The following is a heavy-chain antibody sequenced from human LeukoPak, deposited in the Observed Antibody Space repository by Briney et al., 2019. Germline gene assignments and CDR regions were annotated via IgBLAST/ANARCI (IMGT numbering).Heavy chain of an antibody. D-gene: IGHD1-26*01. CDR1: GFTFSRYS. CDR3: ARSTGSYYS. Sequence: GGTLRLSCAASGFTFSRYSMNWVRQAPGKGLEWVSYIRDNSDTIYYADSVQGRFTISRDNAKNSLYLQKDSLRAEDTAVYYCARSTGSYYSWGQGTLVTVSS. V-gene: IGHV3-48*01. CDR2: IRDNSDTI. J-gene: IGHJ4*02.